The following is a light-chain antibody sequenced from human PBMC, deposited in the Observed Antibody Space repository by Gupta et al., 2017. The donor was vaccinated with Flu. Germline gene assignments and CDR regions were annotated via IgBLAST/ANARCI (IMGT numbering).Light chain of an antibody. Sequence: GEIATLSCRASQSVSTYLAWYQHKPGQAPRLLMYDTSTRASGIPARFSGRGSGTDFTLTISSLEPEDFAVYYCQQRGIWPPTFGEGTWVEI. CDR3: QQRGIWPPT. V-gene: IGKV3-11*01. CDR2: DTS. CDR1: QSVSTY. J-gene: IGKJ4*01.